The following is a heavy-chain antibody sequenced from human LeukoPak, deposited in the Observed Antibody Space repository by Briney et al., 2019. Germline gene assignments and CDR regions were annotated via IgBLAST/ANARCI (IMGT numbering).Heavy chain of an antibody. CDR2: ISSSGSTI. J-gene: IGHJ4*02. V-gene: IGHV3-11*01. CDR1: GDSINSPHW. CDR3: ARDAYSGSYDFDY. D-gene: IGHD1-26*01. Sequence: LSLTCAVSGDSINSPHWWTWVRQAPGKGLEWVSYISSSGSTIYYADSVKGRFTISRDNAKNSLYLQMNSLRAEDTAVYYCARDAYSGSYDFDYWGQGTLVTVSS.